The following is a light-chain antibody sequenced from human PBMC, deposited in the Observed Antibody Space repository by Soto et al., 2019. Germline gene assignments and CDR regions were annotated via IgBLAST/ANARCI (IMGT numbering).Light chain of an antibody. Sequence: QSALTQPPSASGSPGQSVTISCTGNSSDVGGYNYVSWHQQHPGKAPKLIIYDVTKRPSGVPDRFSGSKSGYTASLTVSGLQAEDEAYYYCSSFAGGNIYVFGTGNKLTVL. V-gene: IGLV2-8*01. CDR1: SSDVGGYNY. J-gene: IGLJ1*01. CDR3: SSFAGGNIYV. CDR2: DVT.